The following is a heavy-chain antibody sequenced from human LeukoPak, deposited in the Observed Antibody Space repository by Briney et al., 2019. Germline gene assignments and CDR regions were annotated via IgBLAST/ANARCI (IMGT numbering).Heavy chain of an antibody. D-gene: IGHD3-16*01. CDR2: IYYSGST. CDR3: ARDHGQEPTTGEYNWFDP. V-gene: IGHV4-59*01. CDR1: GGSISGYY. Sequence: PSETLSLTCTVSGGSISGYYWSWFRQPPGKGLEWIGYIYYSGSTNYDPSLKSRVTISVDTSKNQFSLKLSSVTAADTAVYYCARDHGQEPTTGEYNWFDPWGQGTLVTVSS. J-gene: IGHJ5*02.